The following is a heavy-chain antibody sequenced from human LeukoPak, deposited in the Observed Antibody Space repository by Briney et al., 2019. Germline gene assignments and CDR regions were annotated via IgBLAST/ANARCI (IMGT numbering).Heavy chain of an antibody. V-gene: IGHV4-59*12. Sequence: KPSETLSLTCTVSGGSISSYYWSWIRQPPGKGLEWIGYIYYSGSTNYNPSLKSRVTISVDTSKNQFSLKLSSVTAADTAVYYCARFPMRTKRNYYYYMDVWGKGTTVTVSS. CDR1: GGSISSYY. CDR3: ARFPMRTKRNYYYYMDV. D-gene: IGHD4/OR15-4a*01. CDR2: IYYSGST. J-gene: IGHJ6*03.